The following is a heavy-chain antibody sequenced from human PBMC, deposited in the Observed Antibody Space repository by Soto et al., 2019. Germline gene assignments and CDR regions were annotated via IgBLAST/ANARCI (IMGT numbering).Heavy chain of an antibody. CDR1: GYSCTSYG. J-gene: IGHJ4*02. V-gene: IGHV1-18*01. D-gene: IGHD6-13*01. Sequence: QVQLVQYRAEVKKPGASVKVSCKASGYSCTSYGISWVRQAHGQGLEWMGWISAYNGNTNYAQKLQGRVTMTTDTSTSIAYTELRSLRSDDTAVYYCARAQYSTSWFDYWGQGTLVTVSS. CDR3: ARAQYSTSWFDY. CDR2: ISAYNGNT.